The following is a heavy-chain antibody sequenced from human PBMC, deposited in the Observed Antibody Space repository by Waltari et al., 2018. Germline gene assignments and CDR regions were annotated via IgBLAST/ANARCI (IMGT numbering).Heavy chain of an antibody. V-gene: IGHV1-2*02. J-gene: IGHJ3*02. CDR1: GYTFTGYY. D-gene: IGHD3-10*02. CDR3: ASSLTLIGYGRGVAFDI. CDR2: INPNSGGT. Sequence: QVQLVQSGAEVKKPGASVKVSCKASGYTFTGYYMHWVRQAPGQGLEWMGWINPNSGGTNYAQKFQGRVTMTRDTSISTAYMELSRLRSDDTAVYYCASSLTLIGYGRGVAFDIWGQGTMVTVSS.